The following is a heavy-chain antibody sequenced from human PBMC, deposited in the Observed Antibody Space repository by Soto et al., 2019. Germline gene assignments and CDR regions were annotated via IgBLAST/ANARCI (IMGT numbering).Heavy chain of an antibody. D-gene: IGHD6-13*01. J-gene: IGHJ4*02. CDR3: TRGEASVVVPGAVETIAVAGGAFFDY. V-gene: IGHV3-21*01. CDR2: ISSSSRFI. CDR1: GFTFSTYN. Sequence: EVQLVESGGGLVKPGGSLRLSCAASGFTFSTYNMNWVRQAPGKGLEWVSSISSSSRFISYADSLKGRFTISRDNAQNSLYLQMTSLRAEDTAVYYCTRGEASVVVPGAVETIAVAGGAFFDYWGQGTVVTVSS.